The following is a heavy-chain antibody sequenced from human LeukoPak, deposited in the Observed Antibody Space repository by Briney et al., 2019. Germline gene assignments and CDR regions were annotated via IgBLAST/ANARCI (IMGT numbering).Heavy chain of an antibody. J-gene: IGHJ3*02. D-gene: IGHD5-24*01. V-gene: IGHV3-74*01. CDR3: ATIVQGAFEI. Sequence: GGSLRLSCAASGFTFSTYWMHWVRQAPGEGLVWVSRINSDGSSTNSADSVKGRFTNSRDNARSTLYLQMNSLRAEDTAVYYCATIVQGAFEIWGLGTTVTVSS. CDR1: GFTFSTYW. CDR2: INSDGSST.